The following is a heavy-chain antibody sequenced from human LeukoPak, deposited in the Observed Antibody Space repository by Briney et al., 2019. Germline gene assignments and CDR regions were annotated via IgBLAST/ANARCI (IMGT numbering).Heavy chain of an antibody. CDR3: ARAVLDIVVVVAATEDGAFDI. Sequence: ASVKVSCKAFGYTFSSFYIHWVRQAPGQGLEWMGIVNPSDGSTTHSQRFQDRVTMTRDMSTSTVYMELSSLKSEDTAVYYCARAVLDIVVVVAATEDGAFDIWGQGTMVTVSS. CDR2: VNPSDGST. J-gene: IGHJ3*02. CDR1: GYTFSSFY. V-gene: IGHV1-46*01. D-gene: IGHD2-15*01.